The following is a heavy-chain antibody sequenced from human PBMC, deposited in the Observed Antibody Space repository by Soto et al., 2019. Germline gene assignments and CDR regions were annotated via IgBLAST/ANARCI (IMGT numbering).Heavy chain of an antibody. J-gene: IGHJ4*02. CDR1: GGTLSSYA. V-gene: IGHV1-69*13. CDR3: ARIRKGSGYSYGLDY. CDR2: IIPIFGTA. D-gene: IGHD5-18*01. Sequence: GASVKVSCKASGGTLSSYAISWVRQAPGQGLEWMGGIIPIFGTANYAQKFQGRVTITADESTSTAYMELSSLRSEDTAVYYCARIRKGSGYSYGLDYWGQGTLVTVSS.